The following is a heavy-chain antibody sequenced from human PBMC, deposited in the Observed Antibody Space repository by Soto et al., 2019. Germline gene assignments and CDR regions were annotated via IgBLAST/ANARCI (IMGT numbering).Heavy chain of an antibody. CDR2: IYYSGST. V-gene: IGHV4-39*01. CDR1: GGSISSSSYY. J-gene: IGHJ3*02. CDR3: AKTHYDYVWGSYRPDAFDI. D-gene: IGHD3-16*02. Sequence: QLQLQESGPGLVKPSETLSLTCTVSGGSISSSSYYWGWIRQPPGKGLEWIGSIYYSGSTYYNPSLMSRVTISVDTSKNQFSLKLSSVTAADTAVYYCAKTHYDYVWGSYRPDAFDIWGQGTMVTFSS.